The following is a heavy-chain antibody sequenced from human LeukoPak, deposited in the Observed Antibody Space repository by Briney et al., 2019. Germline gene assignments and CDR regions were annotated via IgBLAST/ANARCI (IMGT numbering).Heavy chain of an antibody. V-gene: IGHV3-20*04. J-gene: IGHJ4*02. CDR1: GFTFDDYG. CDR2: INWNGDST. Sequence: GGSLILSCAASGFTFDDYGMSWVRQAPGKGLEWVSGINWNGDSTDYADSVKGRFTISRDNARNSLYVQMNSLRAEDTALYYCARGPLTGSMLGDFDYWGQGTLVTVSS. CDR3: ARGPLTGSMLGDFDY. D-gene: IGHD7-27*01.